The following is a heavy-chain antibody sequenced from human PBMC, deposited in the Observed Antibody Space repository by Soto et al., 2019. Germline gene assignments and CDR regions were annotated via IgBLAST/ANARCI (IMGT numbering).Heavy chain of an antibody. J-gene: IGHJ4*02. Sequence: PGGSLILSCAASGFNFSNYAMHWVRQAPGKGLEWVAIIAYDGSVQYYADSVKGRFTISRDSSKNTLNLQMNSLRTEDTAVYYCARPGYCSGASCYDYFDTWGQGTLVTVSS. D-gene: IGHD2-15*01. CDR2: IAYDGSVQ. CDR1: GFNFSNYA. CDR3: ARPGYCSGASCYDYFDT. V-gene: IGHV3-30-3*01.